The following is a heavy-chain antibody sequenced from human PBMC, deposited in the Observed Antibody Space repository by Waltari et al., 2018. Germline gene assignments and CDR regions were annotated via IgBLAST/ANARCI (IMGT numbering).Heavy chain of an antibody. CDR3: AHKATISQTDAFDI. CDR2: IYWNDDK. J-gene: IGHJ3*02. CDR1: GFSLSTSGVG. V-gene: IGHV2-5*01. D-gene: IGHD5-12*01. Sequence: QITLKESGPTLVKPTQTLTLTCTFSGFSLSTSGVGVGWIRQPPGQALEWLALIYWNDDKRYSPSLKSRLTITKDTSKNQVVLTMTNMDPVDTATYYCAHKATISQTDAFDIWGQGTMVTVSS.